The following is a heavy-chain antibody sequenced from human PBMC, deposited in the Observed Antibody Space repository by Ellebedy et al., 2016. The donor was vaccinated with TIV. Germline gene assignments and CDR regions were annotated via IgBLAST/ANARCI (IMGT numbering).Heavy chain of an antibody. J-gene: IGHJ4*02. CDR2: IQQDGSET. CDR1: GFTFSNYW. V-gene: IGHV3-7*01. D-gene: IGHD2-2*02. Sequence: GESLKISCAASGFTFSNYWMSWVRQAPGKLLEWVANIQQDGSETYYVDSVKGRFTISRDNAKNSLYLQMNSLRADDTAVYYCTRSPYTGYSDLGFDYWGQGSLVTVSS. CDR3: TRSPYTGYSDLGFDY.